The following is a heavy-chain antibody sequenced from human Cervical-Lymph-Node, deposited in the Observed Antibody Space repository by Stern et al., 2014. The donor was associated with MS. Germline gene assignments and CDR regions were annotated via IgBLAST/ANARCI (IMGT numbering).Heavy chain of an antibody. CDR2: IYWDDSK. J-gene: IGHJ4*02. CDR3: ATHAPGVVPAALDY. CDR1: GFSLSTSGVG. D-gene: IGHD2-2*01. V-gene: IGHV2-5*02. Sequence: QVTLKESGPTLVKPTQTLTLTCTFSGFSLSTSGVGVGWIRLPPGKALEWLAFIYWDDSKRYSPSLKNRLTITKDTSKNQVVLTMNNMDPVDTATFYCATHAPGVVPAALDYWGQGTLVTVS.